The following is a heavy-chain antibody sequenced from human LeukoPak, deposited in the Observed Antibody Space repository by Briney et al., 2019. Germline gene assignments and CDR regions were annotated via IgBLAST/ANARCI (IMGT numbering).Heavy chain of an antibody. V-gene: IGHV1-2*02. CDR1: GYTFTGYY. D-gene: IGHD5-18*01. CDR2: INPNSGGT. CDR3: ARDLIQLWSPNSDFDY. Sequence: ASVKVSCKASGYTFTGYYMHWVRQAPGQGLEWMGWINPNSGGTNYAQKFQGRVTMTRDTSISTAYMELSRLRSDDTAVYYCARDLIQLWSPNSDFDYWGQGTLSPSPQ. J-gene: IGHJ4*02.